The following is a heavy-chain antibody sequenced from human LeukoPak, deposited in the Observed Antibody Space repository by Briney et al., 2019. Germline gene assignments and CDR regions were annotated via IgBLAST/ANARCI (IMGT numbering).Heavy chain of an antibody. CDR3: ARAHRYYDFWSGYPDY. CDR1: GGTFISYA. J-gene: IGHJ4*02. CDR2: IIPIFGTA. V-gene: IGHV1-69*05. Sequence: SVKVSCKASGGTFISYAISWVRQAPGQGLEWMGGIIPIFGTANYAQKFQSRVTITTDESTSTAYMELSSLSSEDTAVYYCARAHRYYDFWSGYPDYWGQGTLVTVSS. D-gene: IGHD3-3*01.